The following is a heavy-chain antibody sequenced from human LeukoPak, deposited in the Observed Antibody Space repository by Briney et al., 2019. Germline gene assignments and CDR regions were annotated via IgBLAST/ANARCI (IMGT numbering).Heavy chain of an antibody. CDR3: AGRKTRWPQPDY. D-gene: IGHD5-24*01. CDR1: GFTFSSYS. V-gene: IGHV3-48*02. CDR2: ISTSSNTI. J-gene: IGHJ4*02. Sequence: GGSLRLSCAASGFTFSSYSMNWVRQAPGKGLEWVSYISTSSNTIYYADSVKGRFTISRDNAKNSLYLQMNSLRDEDTAVYYCAGRKTRWPQPDYWGQGTLVTVSS.